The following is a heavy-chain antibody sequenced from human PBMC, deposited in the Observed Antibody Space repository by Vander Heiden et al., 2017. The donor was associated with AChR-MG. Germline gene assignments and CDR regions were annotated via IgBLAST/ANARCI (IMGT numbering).Heavy chain of an antibody. V-gene: IGHV3-9*02. CDR2: ISWNSGSI. J-gene: IGHJ6*03. CDR1: GFPSDDSA. CDR3: AKEGNYYGSGSYFMRYYYYYMDV. D-gene: IGHD3-10*01. Sequence: EVQLVDSGGGLVQPGRSLRLSCAAAGFPSDDSAMHWGRQAPGEGLEWVSGISWNSGSIGYADSVKGRFTISRDNAKNSLYLQMNSLRAEDTALYYCAKEGNYYGSGSYFMRYYYYYMDVWGKGTTVTVSS.